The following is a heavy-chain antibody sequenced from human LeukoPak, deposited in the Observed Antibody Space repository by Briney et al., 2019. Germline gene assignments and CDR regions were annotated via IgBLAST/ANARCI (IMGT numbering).Heavy chain of an antibody. V-gene: IGHV4-34*01. D-gene: IGHD5-18*01. CDR1: GGSFSGYY. J-gene: IGHJ4*02. Sequence: SETLSLTCAVYGGSFSGYYWSWIRQPPGKGLEWIEEINHSGSTNYNPSLKSRVTISVDTSKNQFSLKLSSVTAADTAVYYCARGGEDTAMTGQGYYFDYWGQGTLVTVSS. CDR2: INHSGST. CDR3: ARGGEDTAMTGQGYYFDY.